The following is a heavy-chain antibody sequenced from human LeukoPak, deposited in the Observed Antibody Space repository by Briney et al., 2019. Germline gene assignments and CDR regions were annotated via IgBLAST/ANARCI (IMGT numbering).Heavy chain of an antibody. Sequence: GRSLRLSCAASGFTLSSYGMHWVRQAPGKGLEWVAVISYDGSNKYCADSVKGRFTISRDNSKNTLYLQMNSLRAEDTAVYYCAANWNRGHWGQGTLVTVSS. V-gene: IGHV3-30*03. CDR2: ISYDGSNK. D-gene: IGHD1-1*01. CDR1: GFTLSSYG. J-gene: IGHJ4*02. CDR3: AANWNRGH.